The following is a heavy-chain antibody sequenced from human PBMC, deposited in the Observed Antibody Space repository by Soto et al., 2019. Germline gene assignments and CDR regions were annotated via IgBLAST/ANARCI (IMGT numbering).Heavy chain of an antibody. D-gene: IGHD1-26*01. CDR1: GFTFSHYA. Sequence: QVQLVESGGGVVQPGRSLRLSCAASGFTFSHYAMHWVRQAPGKGLEWVALMSYDGSNEYYADSVKGRFTISRDNSKNTLYLQMNSLRAEDMAVYYCAKDGSNNFDYWGQGTLVTVSS. J-gene: IGHJ4*02. CDR3: AKDGSNNFDY. V-gene: IGHV3-30*18. CDR2: MSYDGSNE.